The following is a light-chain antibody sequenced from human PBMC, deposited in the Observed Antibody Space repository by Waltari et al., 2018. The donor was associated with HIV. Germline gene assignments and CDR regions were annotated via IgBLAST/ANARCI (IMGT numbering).Light chain of an antibody. CDR3: QLWDSSSDHPV. J-gene: IGLJ3*02. V-gene: IGLV3-21*04. CDR1: NIGSKS. Sequence: SYVLTQPPSVSVAPGKTARITWGGNNIGSKSVQWYQQKPGQAPVLVIYYDSDRPSGIPERFSGSNSGSTATLTISRVEAGDEADYYCQLWDSSSDHPVFGGGTKLTVL. CDR2: YDS.